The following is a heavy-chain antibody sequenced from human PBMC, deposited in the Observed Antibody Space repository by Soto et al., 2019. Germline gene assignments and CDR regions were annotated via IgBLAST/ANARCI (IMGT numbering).Heavy chain of an antibody. V-gene: IGHV3-33*01. CDR1: GFTFSSYG. Sequence: GGSLRLSCAASGFTFSSYGMHWVRQAPGKGLEWVAVIWYDGSNKYYADSVKGRFTISRDNSKNTLYLQMNSLRAEDTAVYYCARDSLEVNPNFDYWGQGTLVTVSS. J-gene: IGHJ4*02. CDR2: IWYDGSNK. CDR3: ARDSLEVNPNFDY.